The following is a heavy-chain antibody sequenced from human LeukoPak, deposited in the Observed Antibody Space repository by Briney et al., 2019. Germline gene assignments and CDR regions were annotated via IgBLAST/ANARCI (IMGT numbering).Heavy chain of an antibody. Sequence: GGSLGLSCAASGFTVRTTYMSWVRQAPGKGPEWVSVLYTGGGTDYADSVKGRFTISRDNSKNTLALQMNTLRAEDTAIYYCARSGYRHPYHFDSWGQGTLVTVSS. CDR3: ARSGYRHPYHFDS. CDR2: LYTGGGT. CDR1: GFTVRTTY. J-gene: IGHJ4*02. V-gene: IGHV3-53*01. D-gene: IGHD3-22*01.